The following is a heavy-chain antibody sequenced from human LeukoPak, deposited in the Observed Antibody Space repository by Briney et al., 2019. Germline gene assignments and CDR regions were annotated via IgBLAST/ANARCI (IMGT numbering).Heavy chain of an antibody. V-gene: IGHV3-53*01. CDR1: GFTFSRNY. D-gene: IGHD4-17*01. J-gene: IGHJ4*02. CDR3: TRLYYGAIDY. Sequence: GGSLRLSCAASGFTFSRNYMSWVRQAPGKGVEGVSIIYDGGKTYYADSVKRRLTISGDNSKNTLYLQMNSLRAEDTAVYYCTRLYYGAIDYWGQGTLVTVSS. CDR2: IYDGGKT.